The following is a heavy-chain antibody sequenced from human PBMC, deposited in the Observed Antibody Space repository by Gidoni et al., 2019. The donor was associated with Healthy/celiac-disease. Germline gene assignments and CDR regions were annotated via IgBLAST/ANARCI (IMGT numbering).Heavy chain of an antibody. Sequence: QVQLVESGGGVVQPGRSLRLSCAASGFTFSSYGMHWVRQAPGKGLEWVAVISYDGSNKYYADSVKGRFTISRDNSKNTLYLQMNSLRAEDTAVYYCAKGLGIAAAGKRALDYWGQGTLVTVSS. CDR1: GFTFSSYG. CDR2: ISYDGSNK. D-gene: IGHD6-13*01. CDR3: AKGLGIAAAGKRALDY. J-gene: IGHJ4*02. V-gene: IGHV3-30*18.